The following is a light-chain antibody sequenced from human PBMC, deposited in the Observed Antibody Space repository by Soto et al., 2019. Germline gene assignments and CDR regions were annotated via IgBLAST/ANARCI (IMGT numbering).Light chain of an antibody. CDR1: SSDVGGYDY. J-gene: IGLJ1*01. CDR3: SSYTSSSTLL. Sequence: QSALTQPPSVSGSPGQSVTISCTGTSSDVGGYDYVSWYQQHPGKAPKLLIYDVTKRPSGVPDRFSGSKSGNTASLTISGLQAEDEADYYCSSYTSSSTLLFGTGTKLTVL. V-gene: IGLV2-11*01. CDR2: DVT.